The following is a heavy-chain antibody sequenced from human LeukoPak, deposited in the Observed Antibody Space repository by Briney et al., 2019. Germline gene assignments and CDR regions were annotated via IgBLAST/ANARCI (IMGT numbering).Heavy chain of an antibody. V-gene: IGHV4-4*07. J-gene: IGHJ4*02. CDR2: FYISGSS. CDR1: GDSISSYY. Sequence: PSETLSLTCTVSGDSISSYYWTWIRQPAGKGLEWIGRFYISGSSSYSPSLKSRVTMSVDKSKNQFSLKLTSVTAADTAVYYCARDFLGSFTFDYWGQGILVTVSS. D-gene: IGHD2/OR15-2a*01. CDR3: ARDFLGSFTFDY.